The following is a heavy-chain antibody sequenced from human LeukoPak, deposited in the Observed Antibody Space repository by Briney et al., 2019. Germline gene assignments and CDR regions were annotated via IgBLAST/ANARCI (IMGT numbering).Heavy chain of an antibody. Sequence: GGSLRLSCGAWGFTLRSCVMQGVRRAPGKGLEGVAIISYDGSNEYCADSVKGRFTISRDNSKNSLYLQMNSLRTEDTALYYCAKARGLIGGAFGIWGQGTMVTVSS. CDR2: ISYDGSNE. J-gene: IGHJ3*02. CDR1: GFTLRSCV. D-gene: IGHD3-22*01. V-gene: IGHV3-30*04. CDR3: AKARGLIGGAFGI.